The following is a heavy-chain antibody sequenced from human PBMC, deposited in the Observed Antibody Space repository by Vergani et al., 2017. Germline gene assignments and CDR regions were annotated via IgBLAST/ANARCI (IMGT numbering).Heavy chain of an antibody. D-gene: IGHD5-18*01. Sequence: QVQLQESGPGLVKSSETLSLTCSVSFDSIRNLYCNWIRQPPGKGLEWLGSIHYSENNNYNPSLQTRVTISVDTSKNQFSLTLTSVTAADTAVYYCARHLRGDSYGVFDYWGQGREVTVSS. J-gene: IGHJ4*02. CDR1: FDSIRNLY. CDR2: IHYSENN. CDR3: ARHLRGDSYGVFDY. V-gene: IGHV4-59*11.